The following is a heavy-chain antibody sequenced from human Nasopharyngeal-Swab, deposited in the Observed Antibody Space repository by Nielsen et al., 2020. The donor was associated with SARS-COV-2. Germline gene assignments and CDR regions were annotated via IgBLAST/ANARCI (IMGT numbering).Heavy chain of an antibody. D-gene: IGHD6-19*01. Sequence: GSLRLSCTVSGGSISSSSYYWGWIRQPPGKGLEWIGSIYYSGSTYYNPSLKSRVTISVDTSKNQFSLKLSSVTAADTAVYYCARVGRQWLVQVDYWGQGTLVTVSS. CDR1: GGSISSSSYY. V-gene: IGHV4-39*07. J-gene: IGHJ4*02. CDR3: ARVGRQWLVQVDY. CDR2: IYYSGST.